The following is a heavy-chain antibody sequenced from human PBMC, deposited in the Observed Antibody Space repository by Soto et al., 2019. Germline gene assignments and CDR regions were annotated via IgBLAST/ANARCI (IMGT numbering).Heavy chain of an antibody. V-gene: IGHV3-48*02. J-gene: IGHJ3*01. Sequence: EVQLVESGGGVIQPGGSLRLSCATSGFTFSSFSMNWVRQAPGKGLEWVSYISHSTSSIYYADSVKGRYTISRDDAKNSVFLQMNSLRDEDTAVYFCASDWAENTFDFWGQGTRVTVSS. D-gene: IGHD3-16*01. CDR1: GFTFSSFS. CDR3: ASDWAENTFDF. CDR2: ISHSTSSI.